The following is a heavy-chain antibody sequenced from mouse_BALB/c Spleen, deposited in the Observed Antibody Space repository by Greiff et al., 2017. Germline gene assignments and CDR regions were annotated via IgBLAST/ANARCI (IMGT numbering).Heavy chain of an antibody. V-gene: IGHV14-3*02. D-gene: IGHD1-2*01. CDR2: IDPANGNT. J-gene: IGHJ2*01. Sequence: EVQLQESGAELVKPGASVKLSCTASGFNIKDTYMHWVKQRPEQGLEWIGRIDPANGNTKYDPKFQGKATITADTSSNTAYLQLSSLTSEDTAVYYCAREGLLRPTFDYWGQGTTLTVSS. CDR1: GFNIKDTY. CDR3: AREGLLRPTFDY.